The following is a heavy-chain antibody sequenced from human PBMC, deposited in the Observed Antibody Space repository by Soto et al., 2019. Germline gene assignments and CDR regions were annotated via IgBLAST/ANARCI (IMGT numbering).Heavy chain of an antibody. V-gene: IGHV1-46*01. D-gene: IGHD2-2*01. CDR2: INPSGGST. CDR1: GYTFTSYY. J-gene: IGHJ6*02. CDR3: GRKRDCSSTSCYGMDV. Sequence: ASVKVSCKASGYTFTSYYMHWVRQAPGQGLEWMGIINPSGGSTSYAQKFQGRVTMTRDTSTSTVYMELSSLRSEDTAVYYCGRKRDCSSTSCYGMDVWGQGTTVTVSS.